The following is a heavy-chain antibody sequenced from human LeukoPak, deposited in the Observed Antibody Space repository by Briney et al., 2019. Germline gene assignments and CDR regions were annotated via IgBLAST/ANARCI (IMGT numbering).Heavy chain of an antibody. V-gene: IGHV3-49*04. D-gene: IGHD3-9*01. CDR1: GFTFGDYA. Sequence: GGSLRLSCTASGFTFGDYAMSWVRQAPGKGLEWVGFIRSKAYGGTTEYAASVKGRFTISRDDSKSIAYLQMNSLKTEDTAVYYCTRADWYYDILTGYYNGGYYFDYWGQGTLVTVSS. J-gene: IGHJ4*02. CDR2: IRSKAYGGTT. CDR3: TRADWYYDILTGYYNGGYYFDY.